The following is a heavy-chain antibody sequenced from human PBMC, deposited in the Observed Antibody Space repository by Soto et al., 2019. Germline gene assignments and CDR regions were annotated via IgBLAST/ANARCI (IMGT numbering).Heavy chain of an antibody. D-gene: IGHD2-15*01. Sequence: GESLKISCKGSGYSFTSYWISWERQMPGKVLEWMGRIDPSDSYTNYSPSFQGHVTISADKSISTAYLQWSSLKASDTAMYYCARQLGSFIVVVVAADLNWFDPWGQGXLVTVSS. CDR3: ARQLGSFIVVVVAADLNWFDP. V-gene: IGHV5-10-1*01. CDR1: GYSFTSYW. CDR2: IDPSDSYT. J-gene: IGHJ5*02.